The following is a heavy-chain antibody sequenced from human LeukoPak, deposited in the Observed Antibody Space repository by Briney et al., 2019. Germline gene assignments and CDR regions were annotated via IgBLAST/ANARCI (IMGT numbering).Heavy chain of an antibody. J-gene: IGHJ4*02. CDR3: ARFGWQSFDH. D-gene: IGHD3-10*01. Sequence: SETLSLTCTVSGGSISSYYWSWIRQPPGKGLEWIGYIYYSGSTNYNPSLKSRVTISVDTSKNQFSLKLSSVTAADTAVYYCARFGWQSFDHWGQGTLVTVSS. V-gene: IGHV4-59*01. CDR1: GGSISSYY. CDR2: IYYSGST.